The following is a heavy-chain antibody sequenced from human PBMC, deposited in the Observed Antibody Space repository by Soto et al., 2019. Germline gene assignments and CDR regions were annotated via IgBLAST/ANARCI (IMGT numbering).Heavy chain of an antibody. J-gene: IGHJ5*02. Sequence: SETLSLTCGVYGGSFRNYYWIWVRQPPGKGLEWIGEVNHSGEGTYNPSLQSRVSISLDTSNNHFSLKMTSVTAADTAIYFCARAERFPRGWFDPWGKGTQVTVSS. CDR3: ARAERFPRGWFDP. CDR1: GGSFRNYY. CDR2: VNHSGEG. D-gene: IGHD1-26*01. V-gene: IGHV4-34*01.